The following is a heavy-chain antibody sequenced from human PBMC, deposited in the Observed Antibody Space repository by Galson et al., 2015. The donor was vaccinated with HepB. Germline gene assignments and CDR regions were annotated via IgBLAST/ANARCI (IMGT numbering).Heavy chain of an antibody. V-gene: IGHV3-7*03. Sequence: LRLSCAASGFTFTDHWMSWVRQTPRRGLEWVTNLDQHGNEKYYADSVKGRFSISRDNAKNSLYLQMNSLIDEDTAVYYCVRDALGGYDFWGQGTTVIVSS. J-gene: IGHJ3*01. CDR3: VRDALGGYDF. CDR2: LDQHGNEK. CDR1: GFTFTDHW. D-gene: IGHD3-22*01.